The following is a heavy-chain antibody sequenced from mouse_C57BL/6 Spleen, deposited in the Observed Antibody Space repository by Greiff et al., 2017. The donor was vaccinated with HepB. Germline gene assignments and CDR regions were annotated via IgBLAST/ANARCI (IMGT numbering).Heavy chain of an antibody. Sequence: ESGAELARPGASVKLSCKASGYTFTSYGISWVKQRTGPGLEWIGEIYPRSGNTYYNEKFKGKATLTADKSSSTAYMELRSLTSEDSAVYFCAGRYYYGSSYNFDYWGQGTTLTVSS. CDR2: IYPRSGNT. J-gene: IGHJ2*01. CDR3: AGRYYYGSSYNFDY. CDR1: GYTFTSYG. D-gene: IGHD1-1*01. V-gene: IGHV1-81*01.